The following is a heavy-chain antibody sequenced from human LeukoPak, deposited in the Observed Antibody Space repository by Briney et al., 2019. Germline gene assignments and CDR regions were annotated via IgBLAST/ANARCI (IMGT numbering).Heavy chain of an antibody. CDR1: GYTLAEFS. CDR3: STPVWEKMPDALDL. D-gene: IGHD1-26*01. V-gene: IGHV1-24*01. J-gene: IGHJ3*01. CDR2: FNPEDGEA. Sequence: ASVKVSCKVSGYTLAEFSMHWVRQAPGKGLEWMGYFNPEDGEAIYAQKFQGRVSMTGDTYTNTAYMELTSLRSDDTAIYYCSTPVWEKMPDALDLWGQETLVIVSS.